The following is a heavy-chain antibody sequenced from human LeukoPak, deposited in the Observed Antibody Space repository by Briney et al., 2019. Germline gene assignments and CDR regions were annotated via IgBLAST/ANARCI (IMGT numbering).Heavy chain of an antibody. CDR3: ASGYYYGSGSYYRYFDY. CDR1: GFTFSSYA. V-gene: IGHV3-30*04. D-gene: IGHD3-10*01. CDR2: ISYDGSNK. J-gene: IGHJ4*02. Sequence: GGSLRLSCAASGFTFSSYAMHWVRQAPGEGLEWVAVISYDGSNKYYADSVKGRLTISRDNSKNTLYLQMNSLRAEDTAVYYCASGYYYGSGSYYRYFDYWGQGTLVTVSS.